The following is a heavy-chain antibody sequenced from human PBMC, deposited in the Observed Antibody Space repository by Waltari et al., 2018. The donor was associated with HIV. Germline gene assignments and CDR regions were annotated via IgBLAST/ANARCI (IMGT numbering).Heavy chain of an antibody. Sequence: LLQESAPASVRPSETLSLSCSVSGASILDSYYWAWLRRSPGGGLQFLAAVHYTDKTGHDPPLNNRVLITMDTSTTQHFLHLASVTASDTAIYYCARHASKYDFWSATSSARHFDLWSRGTLVTVSS. CDR3: ARHASKYDFWSATSSARHFDL. V-gene: IGHV4-59*03. D-gene: IGHD3-3*01. CDR2: VHYTDKT. J-gene: IGHJ4*02. CDR1: GASILDSYY.